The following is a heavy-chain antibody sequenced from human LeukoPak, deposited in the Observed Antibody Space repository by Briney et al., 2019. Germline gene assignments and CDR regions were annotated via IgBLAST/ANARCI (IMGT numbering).Heavy chain of an antibody. CDR3: AKGPWVRVPFDH. D-gene: IGHD3-10*01. J-gene: IGHJ4*02. CDR1: GFTFSSYA. V-gene: IGHV3-23*01. CDR2: ISGSGGST. Sequence: GRSLRLSCAASGFTFSSYAMSWVRQAPGKGLEWVSAISGSGGSTYYADSVKGRFTISRDNSKNTLYLRMNSLRAEDTAVYYCAKGPWVRVPFDHWGQGTLVTVSS.